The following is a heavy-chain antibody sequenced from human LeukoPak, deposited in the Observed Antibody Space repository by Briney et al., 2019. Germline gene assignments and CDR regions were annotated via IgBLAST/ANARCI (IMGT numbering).Heavy chain of an antibody. J-gene: IGHJ4*02. CDR1: GYTFTSYG. CDR2: ISAYNGNT. V-gene: IGHV1-18*01. Sequence: GASVKVSCKASGYTFTSYGISWVRQAPGQGLEWMEWISAYNGNTNYAQKLQGRVTMTTDTSTSTAYMELRSLRSDDTAVYYCARVSLAILDYVWDGDYWGQGTLVAVSS. CDR3: ARVSLAILDYVWDGDY. D-gene: IGHD3-16*01.